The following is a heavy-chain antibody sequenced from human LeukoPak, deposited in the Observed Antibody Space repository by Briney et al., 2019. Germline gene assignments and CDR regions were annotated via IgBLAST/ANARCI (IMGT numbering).Heavy chain of an antibody. J-gene: IGHJ6*03. CDR1: GGSISSYY. D-gene: IGHD6-19*01. CDR3: ARGGSSGWARNYYYYYMDV. CDR2: IYYSGST. Sequence: PSETLSLTCTVSGGSISSYYWSWIRQPPGKGLEWIGYIYYSGSTNYNPSLKSRVTISVDTSKNQFSLKLSSVTAADTAVYYCARGGSSGWARNYYYYYMDVWGKGTTVTISS. V-gene: IGHV4-59*01.